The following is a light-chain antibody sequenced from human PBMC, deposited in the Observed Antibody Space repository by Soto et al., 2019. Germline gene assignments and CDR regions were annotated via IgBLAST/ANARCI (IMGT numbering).Light chain of an antibody. CDR1: RSISSG. CDR2: KAS. Sequence: EIQMTHSPSPLLPSVEERVTIICRAGRSISSGLAWYQQKPGKAPKLLIYKASSLESGVPSRFSGSGSGTEFTLTISSLQPDDFATYYCQQYNSYLYTFGQGTKLEIK. J-gene: IGKJ2*01. CDR3: QQYNSYLYT. V-gene: IGKV1-5*03.